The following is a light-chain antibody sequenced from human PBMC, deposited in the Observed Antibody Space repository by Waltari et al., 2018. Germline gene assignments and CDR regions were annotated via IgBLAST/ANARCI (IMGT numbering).Light chain of an antibody. CDR2: GAS. CDR3: QQYNNWPSLT. CDR1: PSVSSN. Sequence: EIVMTQSPATLSVSPGERATLSCRASPSVSSNLAWYQQKPGQAPRLLIYGASTRATGIPARFSGSGSGTEFTLTISSLQSEDFAVYYCQQYNNWPSLTFGGGTKVEIK. V-gene: IGKV3-15*01. J-gene: IGKJ4*01.